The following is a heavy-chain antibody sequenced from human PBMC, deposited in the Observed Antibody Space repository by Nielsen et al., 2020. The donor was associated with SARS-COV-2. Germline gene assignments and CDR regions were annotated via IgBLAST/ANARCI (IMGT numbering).Heavy chain of an antibody. CDR2: ISYDGSNK. D-gene: IGHD6-19*01. V-gene: IGHV3-30*03. CDR3: ARDSSGWYALTTYYYYGMDV. CDR1: GFTFDDYA. J-gene: IGHJ6*02. Sequence: GGSLRLSCAASGFTFDDYAMHWVRQAPGKGLEWVSVISYDGSNKYYADSVKGRFTISRDNSKNTLYLQMNSLRAEDTAVYYCARDSSGWYALTTYYYYGMDVWGQGTTVTVSS.